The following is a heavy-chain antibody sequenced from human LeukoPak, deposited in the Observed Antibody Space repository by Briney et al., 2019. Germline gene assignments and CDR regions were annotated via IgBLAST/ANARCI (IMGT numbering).Heavy chain of an antibody. V-gene: IGHV3-74*01. Sequence: GGSLRLSCAASRFTFSSYNMNWVRQAPGKGLVWVSRINNDGSSTVYADSVKGRFTISRDNAKNTLYLEMNSLRVEDTAVYYCATWTPGRLDYWGQGTLVTVSS. CDR3: ATWTPGRLDY. CDR2: INNDGSST. CDR1: RFTFSSYN. J-gene: IGHJ4*02. D-gene: IGHD1-1*01.